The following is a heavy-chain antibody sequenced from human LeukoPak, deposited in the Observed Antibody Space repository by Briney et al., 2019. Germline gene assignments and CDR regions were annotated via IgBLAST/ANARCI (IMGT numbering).Heavy chain of an antibody. CDR1: GLTFSDYY. J-gene: IGHJ4*02. V-gene: IGHV3-11*06. CDR2: ISSSSSYT. D-gene: IGHD3-10*01. CDR3: VRGSRVWFGELLFDY. Sequence: GGSLRLSCAASGLTFSDYYMSWNRQAPGKGLEWVSYISSSSSYTNYADSVKGRFTISRDNAKNSLYLQMNSLRAEDTAVYYCVRGSRVWFGELLFDYWGQGTLVTVSS.